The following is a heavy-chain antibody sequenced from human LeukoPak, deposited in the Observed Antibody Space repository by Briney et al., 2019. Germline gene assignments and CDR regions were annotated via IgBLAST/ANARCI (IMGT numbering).Heavy chain of an antibody. D-gene: IGHD3-10*01. CDR3: AKTDRGSGLADYFHY. CDR1: GFTFSSYA. J-gene: IGHJ4*02. Sequence: PGGSLRLSCAASGFTFSSYAMSWVRQAPGKGLEWVSVISGRGGNTYSADSVKGRFTISRDNSKNTLFLQMNSLRAEDTAVYYCAKTDRGSGLADYFHYWGQGTLVTVSS. CDR2: ISGRGGNT. V-gene: IGHV3-23*01.